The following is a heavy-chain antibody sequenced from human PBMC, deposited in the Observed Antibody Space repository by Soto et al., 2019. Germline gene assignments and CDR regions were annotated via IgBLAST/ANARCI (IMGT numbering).Heavy chain of an antibody. CDR1: GYTFTSYD. CDR2: MNPNSGNT. V-gene: IGHV1-8*01. Sequence: ASVKVSSKASGYTFTSYDINWVRQATGQGLEWMGWMNPNSGNTGYAQKFQGRVTMTRNTSISTAYMELSSLRSEDTAVYYCARGPARYDILTGYSPYYYYYYMDVWGKGTTVTVSS. J-gene: IGHJ6*03. D-gene: IGHD3-9*01. CDR3: ARGPARYDILTGYSPYYYYYYMDV.